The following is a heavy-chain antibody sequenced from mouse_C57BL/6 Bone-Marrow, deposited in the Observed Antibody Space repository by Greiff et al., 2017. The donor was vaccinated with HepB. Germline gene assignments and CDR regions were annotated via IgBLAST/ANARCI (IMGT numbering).Heavy chain of an antibody. J-gene: IGHJ4*01. CDR3: ARHRAPYYAMDY. Sequence: EVNVVESGGGLVQPGGSLKLSCAASGFTFSDYYMYWVRQTPEKRLEWVAYISNGGGSTYYPDTVKGRFTISRDNAKNTLYLQMSRLKSEDTAMYYCARHRAPYYAMDYWGQGTSVTVSS. CDR1: GFTFSDYY. CDR2: ISNGGGST. D-gene: IGHD3-1*01. V-gene: IGHV5-12*01.